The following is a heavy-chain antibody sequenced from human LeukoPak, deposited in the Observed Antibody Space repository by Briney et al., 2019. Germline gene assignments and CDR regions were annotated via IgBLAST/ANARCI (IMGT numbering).Heavy chain of an antibody. Sequence: SETLSLTCTVSGGSISSYYWSWIRQPPGKGLEWIGYIYYSGSTNYNPSLKSRVTISVDTSKNQFSLKLSSVTAADTAVYYCARAYGKYYYYGMDVWGQGTTVTVSS. CDR2: IYYSGST. J-gene: IGHJ6*02. V-gene: IGHV4-59*01. D-gene: IGHD4-17*01. CDR1: GGSISSYY. CDR3: ARAYGKYYYYGMDV.